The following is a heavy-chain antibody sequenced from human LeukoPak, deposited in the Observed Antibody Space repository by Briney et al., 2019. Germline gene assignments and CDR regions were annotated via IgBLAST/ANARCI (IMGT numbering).Heavy chain of an antibody. Sequence: PSGTLSLTCAVSGGSISSGGYYWSWIRQPPGKGLEWIGEINHSGSTNYNPSLKSRVTISVDTSKNQFSLKLSSVTAADTAVYYCARISGSSLDYWGQGTLVTVSS. D-gene: IGHD1-26*01. J-gene: IGHJ4*02. CDR1: GGSISSGGYY. CDR2: INHSGST. CDR3: ARISGSSLDY. V-gene: IGHV4-34*01.